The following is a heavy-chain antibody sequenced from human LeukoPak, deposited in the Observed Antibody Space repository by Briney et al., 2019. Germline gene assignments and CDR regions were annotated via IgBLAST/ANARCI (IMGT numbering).Heavy chain of an antibody. V-gene: IGHV1-2*06. J-gene: IGHJ6*02. D-gene: IGHD3-9*01. CDR1: GYTFTGYH. Sequence: ASVKVSCKASGYTFTGYHMHWVRQAPGQGLEWMGRINPNSGDTNIAQRFQGRVTMTSDTSISTAYMELSRLRSDDTAVYYCARDAFYDILTGYYPWYYYGMDVWGQGTTVTVSS. CDR2: INPNSGDT. CDR3: ARDAFYDILTGYYPWYYYGMDV.